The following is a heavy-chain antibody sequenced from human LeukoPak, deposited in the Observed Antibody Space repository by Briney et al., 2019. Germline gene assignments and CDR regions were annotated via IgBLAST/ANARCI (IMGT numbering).Heavy chain of an antibody. D-gene: IGHD3-22*01. Sequence: PSQTLSLTCTVSGGSISSGGYYWSWIRQHPGKGLEWIGYIYYSGSTYYNPSLKSRVTISVDTSKNQFSLKLSSVTAADTAVYYCARLVGILSLYYMDVWGKGTTVTVSS. V-gene: IGHV4-31*03. CDR1: GGSISSGGYY. CDR3: ARLVGILSLYYMDV. J-gene: IGHJ6*03. CDR2: IYYSGST.